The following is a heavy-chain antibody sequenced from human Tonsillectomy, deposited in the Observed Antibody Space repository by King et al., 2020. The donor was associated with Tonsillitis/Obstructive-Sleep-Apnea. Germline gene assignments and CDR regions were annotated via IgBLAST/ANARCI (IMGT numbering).Heavy chain of an antibody. CDR3: AGGYNYFIDYYMDV. CDR1: GYTFSDYY. J-gene: IGHJ6*03. V-gene: IGHV3-11*01. Sequence: VQLVESGGGLVKPGGSLRLSCAASGYTFSDYYMTWIRQAPGKGLEWVSYISSSGTTIYYADSLKGRFTISRHNAKNSLYLQMHSQRAEDTAVYYCAGGYNYFIDYYMDVWGERTTVTASS. CDR2: ISSSGTTI. D-gene: IGHD5-24*01.